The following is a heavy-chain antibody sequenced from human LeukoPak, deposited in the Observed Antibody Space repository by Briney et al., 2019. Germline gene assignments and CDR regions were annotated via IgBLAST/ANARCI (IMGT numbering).Heavy chain of an antibody. Sequence: GGSLRLSCAASGFTFHGFWMSWVRQAPGKGLEWVANIKLDGSDIYYLGSVRGRFTISRDNAMNSLYLQMNSLRAEDTAVYYCTRDALYGDPSYYYMDVWGKGTTVTVSS. CDR2: IKLDGSDI. CDR3: TRDALYGDPSYYYMDV. V-gene: IGHV3-7*01. J-gene: IGHJ6*03. CDR1: GFTFHGFW. D-gene: IGHD4-17*01.